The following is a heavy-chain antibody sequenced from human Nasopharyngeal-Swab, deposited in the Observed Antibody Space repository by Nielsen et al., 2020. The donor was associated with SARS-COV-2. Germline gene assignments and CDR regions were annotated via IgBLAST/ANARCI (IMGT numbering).Heavy chain of an antibody. CDR1: GGSISDYH. Sequence: SETLSPTCSVSGGSISDYHWSWIRQPPGKGLEWIGYIYSNGGTNYNPSFKSRPTTSVDTSKNQFSLKLSSVTAEDTAVYYCARRGKDSYGYHYYYMDVWGKGATVTVSS. CDR3: ARRGKDSYGYHYYYMDV. V-gene: IGHV4-59*08. CDR2: IYSNGGT. J-gene: IGHJ6*03. D-gene: IGHD5-18*01.